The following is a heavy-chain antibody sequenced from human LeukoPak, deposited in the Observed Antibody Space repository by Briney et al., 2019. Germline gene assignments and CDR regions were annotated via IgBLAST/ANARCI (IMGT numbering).Heavy chain of an antibody. CDR1: GFTFSDYY. CDR3: ARDRLGDYDHSGYYDK. CDR2: ICDSGRTI. V-gene: IGHV3-11*01. Sequence: GGSLRLSCAASGFTFSDYYTSWTRQAPGKGLEWVSYICDSGRTIYYADSVKGRFTISRDNAKNSVYLQMNNLRAEDTAVYYCARDRLGDYDHSGYYDKWGQGTLVTVSS. J-gene: IGHJ4*02. D-gene: IGHD3-22*01.